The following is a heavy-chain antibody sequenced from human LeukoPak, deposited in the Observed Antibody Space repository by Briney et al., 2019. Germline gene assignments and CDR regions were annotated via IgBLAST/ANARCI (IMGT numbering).Heavy chain of an antibody. CDR1: GFTFGGFT. J-gene: IGHJ5*02. CDR3: AKDLNYGDGRWEFDP. Sequence: GGSLRLSCAASGFTFGGFTMAWVRQTPGRGLEWLSGILADADAGKSYYADSVKGRFTIYRDNSTNTLYLQMNNLRADDTAVYFCAKDLNYGDGRWEFDPWGQGTLVTVSS. D-gene: IGHD4-17*01. V-gene: IGHV3-23*01. CDR2: ILADADAGKS.